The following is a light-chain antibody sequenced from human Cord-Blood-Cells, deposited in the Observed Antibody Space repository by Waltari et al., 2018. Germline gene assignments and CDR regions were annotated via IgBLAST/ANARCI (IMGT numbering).Light chain of an antibody. CDR1: QSISSW. CDR2: NAS. J-gene: IGKJ2*01. CDR3: QQYNSYST. V-gene: IGKV1-5*03. Sequence: DIQMTQSPSTLSASVGDRVTITCRASQSISSWLAWYQQKPGKAPKLLIYNASSVESGAPTRFSGSGSGTESTLTISRLQHDDFATYYCQQYNSYSTFGQGTKLEIK.